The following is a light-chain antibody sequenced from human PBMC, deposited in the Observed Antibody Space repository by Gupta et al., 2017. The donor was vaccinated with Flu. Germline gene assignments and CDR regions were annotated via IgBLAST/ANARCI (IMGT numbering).Light chain of an antibody. V-gene: IGLV5-45*01. J-gene: IGLJ3*02. Sequence: TLRSCIDVGTYRICWYQHKPGSPPHYPLRYISESDKQQGSGVPSRFAGSKDAASNARIFLISELESEDEADFYGRIGRSRAWVFGGGNKLTGL. CDR1: SCIDVGTYR. CDR2: YISESDK. CDR3: RIGRSRAWV.